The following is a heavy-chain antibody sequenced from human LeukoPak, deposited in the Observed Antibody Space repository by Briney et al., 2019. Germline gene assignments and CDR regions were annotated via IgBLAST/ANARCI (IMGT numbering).Heavy chain of an antibody. J-gene: IGHJ5*02. CDR1: GGSISSSSYY. CDR3: APLITSLRTWFDP. Sequence: MPSETLSLTCTVSGGSISSSSYYWGWIRQPPGKGLEWIGSIYYSGSTYYNPSLKSRVTISVDTSKNQFSLKFSSVTAADTAVYYCAPLITSLRTWFDPWGQGTLVTVSS. CDR2: IYYSGST. V-gene: IGHV4-39*01. D-gene: IGHD1-14*01.